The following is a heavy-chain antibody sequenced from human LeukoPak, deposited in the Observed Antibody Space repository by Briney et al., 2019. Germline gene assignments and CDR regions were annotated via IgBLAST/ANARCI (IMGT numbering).Heavy chain of an antibody. V-gene: IGHV4-34*01. J-gene: IGHJ5*02. CDR2: INARGDT. D-gene: IGHD2-2*01. CDR1: GWSFNDYY. Sequence: PSETLSLTCAVYGWSFNDYYWNWIRQPPGKRLEWVGEINARGDTNFNPSLKSRVTISVDTSKSQFSLTLTSMIAADTAVYYCARGQVPAARGYNWFDPWGQGTLVTVSS. CDR3: ARGQVPAARGYNWFDP.